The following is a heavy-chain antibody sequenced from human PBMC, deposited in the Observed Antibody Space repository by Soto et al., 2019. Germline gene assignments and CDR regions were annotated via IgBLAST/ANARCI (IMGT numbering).Heavy chain of an antibody. J-gene: IGHJ1*01. CDR1: GYTLTSYY. Sequence: ASVKVSCKASGYTLTSYYTHWVRQAPGQGLEWMGIINPSGGSTTYTQKFQGRVTVTRDTSTSTVYMELSSLRSQDTAVYYCAVSTNWYLYFQHWGQGTLVTVSS. D-gene: IGHD2-2*01. CDR3: AVSTNWYLYFQH. V-gene: IGHV1-46*01. CDR2: INPSGGST.